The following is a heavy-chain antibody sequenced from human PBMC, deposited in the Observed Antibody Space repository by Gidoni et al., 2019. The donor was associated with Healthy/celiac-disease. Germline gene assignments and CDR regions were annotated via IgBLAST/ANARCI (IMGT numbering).Heavy chain of an antibody. CDR3: ARDRGGDYYDSSGYFY. Sequence: QVQLVQSGAEVKKPGSSVKVSCKASGGTFSSSAISWVRQAPGQGLEWMGRIIPSLGIANYAQKFQGRVTITADKSTSTAYMELSSRRSEDTAVYYCARDRGGDYYDSSGYFYWGQGTLVTVSS. CDR1: GGTFSSSA. D-gene: IGHD3-22*01. V-gene: IGHV1-69*04. J-gene: IGHJ4*02. CDR2: IIPSLGIA.